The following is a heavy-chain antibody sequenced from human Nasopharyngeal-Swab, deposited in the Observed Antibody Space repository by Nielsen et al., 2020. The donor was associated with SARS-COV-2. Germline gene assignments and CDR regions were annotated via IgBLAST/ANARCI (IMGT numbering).Heavy chain of an antibody. CDR3: ARDRGRSSSIRP. J-gene: IGHJ5*02. Sequence: SETLSLNCAVSGGSISSSNWWSWVRQPPGKGLEWIGEIYHSGSTNYNPSLKSRVTISVDKSQNQFSLKLSSVTAADTAVYYCARDRGRSSSIRPWGQGTLVTVSS. CDR2: IYHSGST. V-gene: IGHV4-4*02. CDR1: GGSISSSNW. D-gene: IGHD6-6*01.